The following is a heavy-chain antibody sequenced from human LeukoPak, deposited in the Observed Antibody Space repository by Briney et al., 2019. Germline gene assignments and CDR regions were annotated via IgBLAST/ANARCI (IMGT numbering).Heavy chain of an antibody. J-gene: IGHJ3*02. CDR2: IDTAGGT. CDR3: ARRRYGLGSYPDAFDI. D-gene: IGHD3-10*01. CDR1: GFTFISYD. V-gene: IGHV3-13*04. Sequence: AGSLTLSCAASGFTFISYDMHWVRQPTGKGLEWISGIDTAGGTYYEGSVKGRFTISRENAKNSLSLQMNSLRAGDTTVYYCARRRYGLGSYPDAFDIWGQGTMVTVSS.